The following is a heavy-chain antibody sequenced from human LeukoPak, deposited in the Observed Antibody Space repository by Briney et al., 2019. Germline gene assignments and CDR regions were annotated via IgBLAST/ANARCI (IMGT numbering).Heavy chain of an antibody. CDR2: IYYSGST. D-gene: IGHD6-19*01. J-gene: IGHJ5*02. CDR3: ARQQGLLTESSDWNWFDP. CDR1: GGSISSGGYY. Sequence: SQTLSLTCTVSGGSISSGGYYWSWIRQHPGKGLEWIGYIYYSGSTYYNPSLKSRVTISVDTSKNQFSLKLSSVTAADTAVYYCARQQGLLTESSDWNWFDPWGQRTLVTVSS. V-gene: IGHV4-31*03.